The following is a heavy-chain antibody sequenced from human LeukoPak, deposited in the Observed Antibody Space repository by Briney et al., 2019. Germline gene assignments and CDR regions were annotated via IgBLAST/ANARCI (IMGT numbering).Heavy chain of an antibody. CDR1: GGSFSGYY. CDR2: INHSGST. J-gene: IGHJ4*02. D-gene: IGHD6-13*01. V-gene: IGHV4-34*01. CDR3: ASFCGAAAGTVPNKGY. Sequence: SETLSLTCAAYGGSFSGYYWSWIRQPPGKGLEWIGEINHSGSTNYNPSLKRRVTISVDTSKNQFSLKLSSVTAADTAVYYCASFCGAAAGTVPNKGYWGQGTLVTVSS.